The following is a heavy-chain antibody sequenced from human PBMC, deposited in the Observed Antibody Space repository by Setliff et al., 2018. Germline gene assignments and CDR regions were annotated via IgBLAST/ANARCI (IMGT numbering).Heavy chain of an antibody. V-gene: IGHV3-7*03. D-gene: IGHD3-3*01. CDR3: AREIWNMYDNSWSGYSDL. CDR2: IRQDATNK. Sequence: PSETLSLTCAVYGGSFSGYYWSWIRQPPGKGLEWVADIRQDATNKYYVDSVEGRFTISRDNSKNSLFLEMNSLRVEDTALYQCAREIWNMYDNSWSGYSDLWGQGTLVTVSS. CDR1: GGSFSGYY. J-gene: IGHJ5*02.